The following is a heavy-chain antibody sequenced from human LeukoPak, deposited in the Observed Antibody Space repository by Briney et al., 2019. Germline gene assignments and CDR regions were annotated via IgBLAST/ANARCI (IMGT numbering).Heavy chain of an antibody. V-gene: IGHV3-30*18. Sequence: GGSLRLSCAASGFTFSSYGMHWVRQAPGKGLEWVAVISYDGSNKYYADSVKGRFTISRDNSKNTLYLQMNSLRAEDTAVYYCAKDQYSSGWYDDGDAFDIWGQGTMVTVTS. CDR1: GFTFSSYG. J-gene: IGHJ3*02. D-gene: IGHD6-19*01. CDR2: ISYDGSNK. CDR3: AKDQYSSGWYDDGDAFDI.